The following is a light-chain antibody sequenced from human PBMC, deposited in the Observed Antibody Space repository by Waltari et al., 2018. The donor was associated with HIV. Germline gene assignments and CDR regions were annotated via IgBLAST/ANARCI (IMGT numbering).Light chain of an antibody. J-gene: IGKJ5*01. CDR3: QQYYTTPLT. CDR1: QNLLYSSDNKNY. V-gene: IGKV4-1*01. Sequence: DIVMTQSPDSLAVSLGARATINCKSSQNLLYSSDNKNYLAWYQQKPGQPPKPLIYWASTRESGVPDRFSGSGSRTDFTLTISNLQAEDVAIYYCQQYYTTPLTFGQGTRLEIK. CDR2: WAS.